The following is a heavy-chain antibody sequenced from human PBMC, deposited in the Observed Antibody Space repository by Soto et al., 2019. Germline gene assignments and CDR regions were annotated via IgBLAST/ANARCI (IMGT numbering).Heavy chain of an antibody. D-gene: IGHD2-2*01. Sequence: QVQLVQSGAEVKKPGASVKVSCKASGYTFTSYGISWVRQAPGQGLEWMGWISAYNGNTNYAQKLQSRVTMTTDTSTSTDSTELRSLRSDDTAVYYCARVRGDIVVVPAATPYYYYGMDVWGQGTTVTVSS. CDR1: GYTFTSYG. J-gene: IGHJ6*02. CDR3: ARVRGDIVVVPAATPYYYYGMDV. CDR2: ISAYNGNT. V-gene: IGHV1-18*01.